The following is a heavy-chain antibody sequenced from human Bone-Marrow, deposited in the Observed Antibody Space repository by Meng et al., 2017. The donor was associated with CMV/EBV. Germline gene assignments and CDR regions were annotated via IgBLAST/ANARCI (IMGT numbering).Heavy chain of an antibody. D-gene: IGHD3-3*01. J-gene: IGHJ5*02. Sequence: SETLSLTCAVYGGSFSGYYWSWIRQPPGKGLEWIGEINHSGSTNYNPSLKSRVAISVDTSKNQFSLKLSSVTAADTAVYYCARDRITIFGVAPNWFDPWGQGTLVTVSS. CDR3: ARDRITIFGVAPNWFDP. CDR2: INHSGST. CDR1: GGSFSGYY. V-gene: IGHV4-34*01.